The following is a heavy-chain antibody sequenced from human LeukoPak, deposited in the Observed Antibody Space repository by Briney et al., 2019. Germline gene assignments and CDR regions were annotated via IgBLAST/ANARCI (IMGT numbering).Heavy chain of an antibody. D-gene: IGHD6-13*01. CDR2: IKEGGTRK. Sequence: GGSLRLSCAASGFTFSSHWMTWVRQAPGKGLEWVAHIKEGGTRKNYMDSVKGRFTISRDNAKNSLYLQMNSLRAEDTAVYYCARDFTIAAAGTGFNFDYWGQGTLVTVSS. J-gene: IGHJ4*02. V-gene: IGHV3-7*01. CDR3: ARDFTIAAAGTGFNFDY. CDR1: GFTFSSHW.